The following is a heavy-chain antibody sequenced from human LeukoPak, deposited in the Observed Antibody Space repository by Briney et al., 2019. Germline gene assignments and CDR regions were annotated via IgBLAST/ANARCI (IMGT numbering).Heavy chain of an antibody. CDR3: ARGHVVVVPAAIHYYYYYYMDV. CDR1: DGSFSGYY. D-gene: IGHD2-2*01. Sequence: SETLSLTCAVYDGSFSGYYWSWIRQPPGKGLEWIGEINHSGSTNYNPSLKSRVTISVDTSKNQFSLKLSSVTAADTAVYYCARGHVVVVPAAIHYYYYYYMDVWGKGTTVTVSS. J-gene: IGHJ6*03. V-gene: IGHV4-34*01. CDR2: INHSGST.